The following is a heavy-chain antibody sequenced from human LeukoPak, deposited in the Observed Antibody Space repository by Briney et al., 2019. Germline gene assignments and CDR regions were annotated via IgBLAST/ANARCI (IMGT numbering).Heavy chain of an antibody. V-gene: IGHV3-48*01. J-gene: IGHJ4*02. CDR2: ISSGGSDI. CDR3: ASGYDFSSGSKRGFDY. CDR1: GFTFSNYG. Sequence: GGSLRLSCAASGFTFSNYGMNWVRQAPGKGLEWVSYISSGGSDIYYADSVKGRFTIPRDSAKRSVFLQMNSLTAEDSALYYCASGYDFSSGSKRGFDYWGQGTLVTVSS. D-gene: IGHD3-3*01.